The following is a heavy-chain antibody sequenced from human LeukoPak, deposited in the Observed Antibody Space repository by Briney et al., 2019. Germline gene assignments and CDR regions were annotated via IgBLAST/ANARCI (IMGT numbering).Heavy chain of an antibody. V-gene: IGHV4-39*07. J-gene: IGHJ3*02. Sequence: SETLSLTCTVSGGSISITRYYWGWIRQPPGKGLEWIASMYSSGTTYYNPSLKSRVTISVDTSKNQFSLKPSSVTAADTAVYYCARGPPDCSSTSCYAFDAFDIWGQGTMVTVSS. CDR2: MYSSGTT. CDR1: GGSISITRYY. D-gene: IGHD2-2*01. CDR3: ARGPPDCSSTSCYAFDAFDI.